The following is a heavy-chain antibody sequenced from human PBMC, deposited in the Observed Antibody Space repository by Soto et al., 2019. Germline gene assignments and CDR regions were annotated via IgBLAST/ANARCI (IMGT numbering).Heavy chain of an antibody. CDR2: IIPIFGTA. Sequence: QVQLVQSGAEVKKPGSSVKVSCKASGGTFSSYAISWVRQAPGQGLEWMGGIIPIFGTANYAQKFQGRVTSTADKAARTADRELSSVGAEDTGVCYGGAGEEWWGGLQEWYFDLWGRGTLVTVSS. V-gene: IGHV1-69*06. CDR3: GAGEEWWGGLQEWYFDL. D-gene: IGHD2-15*01. CDR1: GGTFSSYA. J-gene: IGHJ2*01.